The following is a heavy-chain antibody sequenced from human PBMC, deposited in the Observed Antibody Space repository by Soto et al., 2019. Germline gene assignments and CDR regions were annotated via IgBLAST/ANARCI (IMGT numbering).Heavy chain of an antibody. CDR3: ARDRRGNYYYYGMDV. CDR2: INPNSGGT. D-gene: IGHD3-16*01. J-gene: IGHJ6*02. V-gene: IGHV1-2*04. Sequence: ASVKVSCTDSGYTFTGYYMHWVRQAPGQGLEWMGWINPNSGGTNYAQEFQGWVTMTRDTSISTAYMELSRLRSDDTAVYYCARDRRGNYYYYGMDVWGQGTAVTVSS. CDR1: GYTFTGYY.